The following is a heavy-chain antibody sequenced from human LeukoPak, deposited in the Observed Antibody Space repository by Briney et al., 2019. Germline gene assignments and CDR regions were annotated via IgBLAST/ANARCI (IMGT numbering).Heavy chain of an antibody. CDR2: IYYSGST. J-gene: IGHJ3*02. V-gene: IGHV4-59*08. CDR1: GGSISSYY. CDR3: ARGTYYSLDSFDI. D-gene: IGHD3-10*01. Sequence: SDTLSLTCTVSGGSISSYYWSWIRQPPGRGLEWIGYIYYSGSTNYNPSLKSRVTISLDTSKNQFSLKLSSVTAADAAVYYCARGTYYSLDSFDIWGQGTMVTVSS.